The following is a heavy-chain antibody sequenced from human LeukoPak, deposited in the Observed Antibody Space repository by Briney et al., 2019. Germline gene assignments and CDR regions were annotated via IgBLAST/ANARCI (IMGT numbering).Heavy chain of an antibody. CDR1: GVSFSSDW. CDR3: ARDHAYRTDF. D-gene: IGHD2-2*01. CDR2: INQDESKK. V-gene: IGHV3-7*01. Sequence: PGGSLRLSCAASGVSFSSDWMCWVRQAPGKGLEWVANINQDESKKYYVDSVKGRFTISRDNAKNSLYLQMSSLRAEDTAVYYCARDHAYRTDFWGQGTLVTVS. J-gene: IGHJ4*02.